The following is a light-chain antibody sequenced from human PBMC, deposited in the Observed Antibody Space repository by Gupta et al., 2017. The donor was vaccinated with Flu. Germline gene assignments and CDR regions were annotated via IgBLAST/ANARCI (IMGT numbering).Light chain of an antibody. CDR1: SGSVPSGYY. CDR3: GLDMCSAMQV. J-gene: IGLJ2*01. V-gene: IGLV8-61*01. Sequence: QTVVTQEPSFSVSPGGTVTLTCGLSSGSVPSGYYPSWYQQTPGQAPRTLIYNTNTRSAGVPDRFSGSIRGNKAALTITGAEEDEESDYYCGLDMCSAMQVFGGGTKLTVL. CDR2: NTN.